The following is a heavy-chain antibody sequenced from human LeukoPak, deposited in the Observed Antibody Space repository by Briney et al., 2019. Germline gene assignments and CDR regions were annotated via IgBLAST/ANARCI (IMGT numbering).Heavy chain of an antibody. D-gene: IGHD3-10*01. CDR1: VYTFTSYG. Sequence: ASVKVSCKASVYTFTSYGISWVRQAPGQGLEWMGWISAYNGNTNYAQKLQGRVTMTTDTSTSTAYMELRSLRSDDTAVYYCARDPRYYGSGSSQDYWGQGTLVTVSS. V-gene: IGHV1-18*01. CDR3: ARDPRYYGSGSSQDY. CDR2: ISAYNGNT. J-gene: IGHJ4*02.